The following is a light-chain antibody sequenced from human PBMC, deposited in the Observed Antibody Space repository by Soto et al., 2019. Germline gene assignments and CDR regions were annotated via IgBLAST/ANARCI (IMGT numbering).Light chain of an antibody. CDR2: GAS. V-gene: IGKV3-20*01. CDR3: QQYGSSPRT. CDR1: QSVSTNS. Sequence: EIVLTQSPDTLSLSPGERATLSCRASQSVSTNSLAWYQQKPGQAPRPLIYGASSRATGTPDRFSGSGSGTDFTLTISRLEPEDFAVYYCQQYGSSPRTFGQGTKVDIK. J-gene: IGKJ1*01.